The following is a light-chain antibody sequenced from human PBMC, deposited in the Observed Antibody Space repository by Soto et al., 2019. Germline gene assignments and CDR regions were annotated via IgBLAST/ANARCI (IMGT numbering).Light chain of an antibody. V-gene: IGLV1-44*01. J-gene: IGLJ1*01. CDR2: TNN. CDR1: SSNIGINT. CDR3: GAWDASLNGYV. Sequence: QSVLTQPPSASGTPGQRVTVSCSGGSSNIGINTVNWYQQLPRTAPKVVIHTNNQRPSGVPDRFSGSKSGTSASLAISGLQPGDEADYYCGAWDASLNGYVFGTGTKVTVL.